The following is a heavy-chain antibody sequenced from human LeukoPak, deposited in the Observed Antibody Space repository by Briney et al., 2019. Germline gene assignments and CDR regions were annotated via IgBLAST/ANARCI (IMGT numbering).Heavy chain of an antibody. CDR3: AKDRPIVVVPADYFDY. V-gene: IGHV3-23*01. J-gene: IGHJ4*02. D-gene: IGHD2-2*01. CDR1: GFTFSSYA. CDR2: ISGSGGST. Sequence: GGSLRLSCAASGFTFSSYAMSWVRQAPGKGLEWVSAISGSGGSTYYADSVKGRFTISRDNSKNTLYLQMNSLRAEDTAVYYCAKDRPIVVVPADYFDYWGQGTLVTVSS.